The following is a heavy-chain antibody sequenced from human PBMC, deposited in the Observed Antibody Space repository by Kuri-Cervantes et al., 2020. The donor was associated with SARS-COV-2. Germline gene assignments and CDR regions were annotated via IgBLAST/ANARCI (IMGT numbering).Heavy chain of an antibody. CDR1: GFSFSNSA. CDR2: IVVGSGKT. V-gene: IGHV1-58*01. J-gene: IGHJ3*01. D-gene: IGHD3-22*01. CDR3: ARVSGFRDAFDF. Sequence: LVKVSCKASGFSFSNSAVQWVRQARGQRLEWIGWIVVGSGKTSYAQRFQGRVTVTRDTSISTAYMELSRLTSDDTAVYYCARVSGFRDAFDFWGQGTVVTVSS.